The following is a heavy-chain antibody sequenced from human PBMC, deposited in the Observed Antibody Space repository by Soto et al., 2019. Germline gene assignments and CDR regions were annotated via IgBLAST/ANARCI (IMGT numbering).Heavy chain of an antibody. V-gene: IGHV5-51*01. D-gene: IGHD3-22*01. CDR2: IYPGVSDT. Sequence: GESLKISCKGSGYSFTSYWIGWVRQMPGKGLEWMGIIYPGVSDTRYSPSFQGQVTISADKSISTAYLQWSSLKASDTAMYYCARQYYYDSSGYVRGQNWFDPWGQGTLVTVSS. J-gene: IGHJ5*02. CDR1: GYSFTSYW. CDR3: ARQYYYDSSGYVRGQNWFDP.